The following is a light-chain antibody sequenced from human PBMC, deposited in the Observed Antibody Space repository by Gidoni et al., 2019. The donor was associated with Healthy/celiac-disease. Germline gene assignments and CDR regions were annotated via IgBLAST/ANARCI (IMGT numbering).Light chain of an antibody. Sequence: EIVLTQSPATLSFSPGERATLSCRASQSVSSYLAWYQQKPGQAPRLLIYDASNRATGIPARFSGSGSGTDFTLTISSLEPEDFAVYYCQQRSNWPSRTFGQGTKVEIK. J-gene: IGKJ1*01. CDR2: DAS. V-gene: IGKV3-11*01. CDR3: QQRSNWPSRT. CDR1: QSVSSY.